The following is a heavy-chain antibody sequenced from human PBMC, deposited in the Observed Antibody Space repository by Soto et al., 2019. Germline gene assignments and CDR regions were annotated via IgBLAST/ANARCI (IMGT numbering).Heavy chain of an antibody. Sequence: PGGSLRLSCAASGFTFGSYAMNWVRQAPGKGLEWVSAISGSGGSTYYADSVKGRFTISRDNSKNTLYLQMNSLRAEDTAVYYSAKGVTVVSVRDAFDIWGQGTMVT. J-gene: IGHJ3*02. CDR3: AKGVTVVSVRDAFDI. V-gene: IGHV3-23*01. CDR2: ISGSGGST. CDR1: GFTFGSYA. D-gene: IGHD2-15*01.